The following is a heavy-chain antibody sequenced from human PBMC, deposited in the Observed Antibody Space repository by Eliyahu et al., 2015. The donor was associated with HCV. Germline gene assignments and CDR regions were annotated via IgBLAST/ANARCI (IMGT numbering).Heavy chain of an antibody. D-gene: IGHD2-21*01. V-gene: IGHV3-73*01. CDR2: IRSKANSYAT. Sequence: HWVRQASGKGLEWVGRIRSKANSYATAYAASVKGRFTISRDDSKNTAYLQMNGLKTEDTAVYYCTRHEVHQGGDLAAWQTFDYWGQGTLVTVSS. CDR3: TRHEVHQGGDLAAWQTFDY. J-gene: IGHJ4*02.